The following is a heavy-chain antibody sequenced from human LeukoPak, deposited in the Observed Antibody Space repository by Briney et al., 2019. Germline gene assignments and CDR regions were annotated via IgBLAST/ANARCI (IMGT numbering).Heavy chain of an antibody. D-gene: IGHD1-7*01. Sequence: ASVKVSCKASGYTFTSYYMHWVRQAPGQGLEWMGIINPSGGSTNYAQKFQGRVTMTRDTSTSTVYMELSSLRSEDTAVYYCARVRMELRRKISNYGMDVWGQGTTVTVSS. J-gene: IGHJ6*02. CDR3: ARVRMELRRKISNYGMDV. CDR1: GYTFTSYY. V-gene: IGHV1-46*01. CDR2: INPSGGST.